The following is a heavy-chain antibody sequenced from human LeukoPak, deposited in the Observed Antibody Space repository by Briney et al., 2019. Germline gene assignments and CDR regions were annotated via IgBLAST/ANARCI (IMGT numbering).Heavy chain of an antibody. CDR2: IWYDGSNK. J-gene: IGHJ4*02. CDR3: ARDLHSGVDY. D-gene: IGHD3-10*01. V-gene: IGHV3-33*01. Sequence: EWVAVIWYDGSNKYYADSVKGRFTISRDNSKNTLYLQMNSLRAEDTAVYYCARDLHSGVDYWGQGTLVTVSS.